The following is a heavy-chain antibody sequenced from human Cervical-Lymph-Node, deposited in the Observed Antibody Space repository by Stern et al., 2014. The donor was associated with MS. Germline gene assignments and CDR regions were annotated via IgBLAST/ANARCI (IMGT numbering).Heavy chain of an antibody. CDR3: ARQTTAWASDV. CDR1: GYKFSIYW. D-gene: IGHD1-14*01. Sequence: EVQLLESGAELIRPGESLKISCKGSGYKFSIYWIAWVRQMPGKGLEWMGFIYPVDSEPRYSPSFQGQVTMSADKSTSTAYLQWSSLNASDTAMYFCARQTTAWASDVWGQGTLVTVSS. V-gene: IGHV5-51*01. CDR2: IYPVDSEP. J-gene: IGHJ4*02.